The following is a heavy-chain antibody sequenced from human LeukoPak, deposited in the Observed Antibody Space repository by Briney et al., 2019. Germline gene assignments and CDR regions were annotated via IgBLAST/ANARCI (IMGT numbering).Heavy chain of an antibody. CDR3: ASVPHDYGDYSDY. D-gene: IGHD4-17*01. J-gene: IGHJ4*02. CDR1: GFTFSSYS. V-gene: IGHV3-48*01. CDR2: ISSSSSTI. Sequence: PGGSLRLSCAASGFTFSSYSMNWVRQAPGKGLEWVSYISSSSSTIYYADSVKGRFTISRDNAKSSLYLQMNSLRAEDTAVYYCASVPHDYGDYSDYWGQGTLVTVSS.